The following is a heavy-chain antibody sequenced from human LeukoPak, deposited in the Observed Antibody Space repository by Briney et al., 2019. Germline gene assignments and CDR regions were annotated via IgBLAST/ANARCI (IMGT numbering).Heavy chain of an antibody. CDR1: GYSFTIYW. Sequence: GKSLNISCKCSGYSFTIYWIGWVRHMTGQGLEWMGIIYPGVSDTRSSPSFQSHVTISADKSLSTAYPQRSHLKASDTAMYYCARHPSLGVITMMGGPDAFDIWGEGTMVTVSS. CDR3: ARHPSLGVITMMGGPDAFDI. J-gene: IGHJ3*02. CDR2: IYPGVSDT. D-gene: IGHD3-22*01. V-gene: IGHV5-51*01.